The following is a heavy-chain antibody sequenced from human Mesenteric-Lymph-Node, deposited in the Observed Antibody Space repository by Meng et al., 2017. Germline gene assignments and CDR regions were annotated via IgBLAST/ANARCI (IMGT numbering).Heavy chain of an antibody. Sequence: QVHLQQWGAGLLTLSDTLSLTCAVYGGSFSGYYWGWIRQPPGKGLEWIGEINHSGSTNYNPSLKSRVTISVDTSKNQFSLKLSSMTAADTAVYYCARLRTGMTGGGFDYWGQGTLVTVSS. CDR2: INHSGST. V-gene: IGHV4-34*01. CDR3: ARLRTGMTGGGFDY. D-gene: IGHD1-1*01. J-gene: IGHJ4*02. CDR1: GGSFSGYY.